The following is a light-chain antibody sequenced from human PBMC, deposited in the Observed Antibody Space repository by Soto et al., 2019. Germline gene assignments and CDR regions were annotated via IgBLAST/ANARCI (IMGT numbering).Light chain of an antibody. CDR3: SSYAGSNNLL. J-gene: IGLJ2*01. CDR1: SSDVGGYDY. Sequence: QSVLTQPPSASGSPGQSVTISCTGTSSDVGGYDYVSWYQQFPGKAPKLMIYEVSKRSSGVPDRFSGSKSGNTASLTVSGLQAGDEADYYCSSYAGSNNLLFGGGTKLTVL. V-gene: IGLV2-8*01. CDR2: EVS.